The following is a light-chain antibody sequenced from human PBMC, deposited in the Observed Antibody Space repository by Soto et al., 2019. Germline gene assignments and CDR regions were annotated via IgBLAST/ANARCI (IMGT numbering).Light chain of an antibody. Sequence: PGERATLSCRASQTISIAYFAWYNQKPGQPPRLLIYGTSSRATGIPDRFSGSGSGTDFTLTISRVEPEDFAVYYCQQYGSSPLYSLGQGTKLEIK. J-gene: IGKJ2*01. V-gene: IGKV3-20*01. CDR1: QTISIAY. CDR3: QQYGSSPLYS. CDR2: GTS.